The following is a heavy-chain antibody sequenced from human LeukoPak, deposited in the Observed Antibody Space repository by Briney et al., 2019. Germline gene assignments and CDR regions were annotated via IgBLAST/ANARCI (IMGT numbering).Heavy chain of an antibody. D-gene: IGHD2-15*01. CDR2: ISYDGGNQ. V-gene: IGHV3-30-3*01. CDR1: GFTFSSYS. J-gene: IGHJ4*02. Sequence: GGSLRLSCAASGFTFSSYSMHWVHQAPGKGLEWVAIISYDGGNQYYADSVKGRFTISRDDSKNTLSLQMNSLRAEDTAVYYCAREDMLDYWGQGTLVTVSS. CDR3: AREDMLDY.